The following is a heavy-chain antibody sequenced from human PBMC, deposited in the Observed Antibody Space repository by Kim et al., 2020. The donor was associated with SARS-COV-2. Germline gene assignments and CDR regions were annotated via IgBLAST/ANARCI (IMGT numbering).Heavy chain of an antibody. CDR1: GFTLSDHW. D-gene: IGHD6-13*01. J-gene: IGHJ4*02. CDR2: IKQDGGEK. CDR3: ARDPNSWALDY. Sequence: GGSLRLSCAVSGFTLSDHWMSWVRQAPGKGLEWVANIKQDGGEKYYVDSVKGRFTISRDNAKNSLYLQMNSLRAEDTAVYYCARDPNSWALDYWGQGTLVTVSS. V-gene: IGHV3-7*01.